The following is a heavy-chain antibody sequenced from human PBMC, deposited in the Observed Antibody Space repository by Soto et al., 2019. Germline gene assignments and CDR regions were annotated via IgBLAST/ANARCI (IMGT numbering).Heavy chain of an antibody. D-gene: IGHD6-19*01. Sequence: EVQLVESGGGLVQPGRSLRLSCAASGFTFDDYAMHWVRQAPGKGLEWVSGISWNSGSIGYADSVKGRFTSSRDNAKNSLYLQMNSLRAEDTALYYCAKALSSGSTDFDYWGQGTLVTVSS. CDR1: GFTFDDYA. CDR2: ISWNSGSI. J-gene: IGHJ4*02. V-gene: IGHV3-9*01. CDR3: AKALSSGSTDFDY.